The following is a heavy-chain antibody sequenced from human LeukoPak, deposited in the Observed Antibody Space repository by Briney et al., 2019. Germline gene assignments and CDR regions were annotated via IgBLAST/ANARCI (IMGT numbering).Heavy chain of an antibody. CDR2: ISGSGGNT. Sequence: GGSLRLSCAASGFTFSSSAMRGVRQAPGKGREGVSAISGSGGNTYYADSVKGRFTISRDNSKNTLYLQMNSLRAEDTALYYCAKDFSLGSHNWFDPWGQGTLVTVSS. CDR1: GFTFSSSA. D-gene: IGHD3-10*01. J-gene: IGHJ5*02. V-gene: IGHV3-23*01. CDR3: AKDFSLGSHNWFDP.